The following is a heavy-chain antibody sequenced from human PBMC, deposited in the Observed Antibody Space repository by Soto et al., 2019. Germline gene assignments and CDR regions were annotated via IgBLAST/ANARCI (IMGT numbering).Heavy chain of an antibody. J-gene: IGHJ4*02. CDR2: ISGSGGST. CDR1: GFTFSSYA. Sequence: EVQLLESGGGLVQPGGSLRLSCAASGFTFSSYAMSWVRQAPGKGLEWVSAISGSGGSTYYADSVKGRFTISRDNSKNTLYLQMNGLRAEDTAVYYCAKRPGVVVAATHFDYWGQGTLVTVSS. D-gene: IGHD2-15*01. V-gene: IGHV3-23*01. CDR3: AKRPGVVVAATHFDY.